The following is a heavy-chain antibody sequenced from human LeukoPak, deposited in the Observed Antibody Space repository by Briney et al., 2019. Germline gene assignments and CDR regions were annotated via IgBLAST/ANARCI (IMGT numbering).Heavy chain of an antibody. J-gene: IGHJ5*02. CDR2: LRGDGET. CDR3: AKGAAAGLVDWFDP. V-gene: IGHV3-23*01. Sequence: GGSLRLSCAASGFSFTNYAMSWVRQAPARGPEWVSSLRGDGETFYADSVKGRFTLSRDDSRNTVYLQLNNLRVEDTAIYYCAKGAAAGLVDWFDPWGQGTLVAVSS. D-gene: IGHD6-13*01. CDR1: GFSFTNYA.